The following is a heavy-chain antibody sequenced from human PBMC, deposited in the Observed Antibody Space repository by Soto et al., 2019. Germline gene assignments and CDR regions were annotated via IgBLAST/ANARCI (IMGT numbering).Heavy chain of an antibody. Sequence: PVGSLIRSCTASGFTFSRFALSRVRQAPARGLEWVSTIGGSGVSTDYADSVKGRFTISRDNSKNPLYLEMNSLRAEDTAVYYCTKVGATYDYWGQGT. CDR2: IGGSGVST. D-gene: IGHD1-26*01. CDR3: TKVGATYDY. CDR1: GFTFSRFA. J-gene: IGHJ4*02. V-gene: IGHV3-23*01.